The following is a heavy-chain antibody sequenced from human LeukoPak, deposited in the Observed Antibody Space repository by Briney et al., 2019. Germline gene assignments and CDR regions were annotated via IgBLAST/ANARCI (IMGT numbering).Heavy chain of an antibody. CDR1: GFTFSSYW. CDR2: INHNGNVN. V-gene: IGHV3-7*03. CDR3: ARGGGLDV. D-gene: IGHD3-16*01. J-gene: IGHJ6*02. Sequence: GGSLRLSCAASGFTFSSYWMNWARQAPGKGPEWVASINHNGNVNYYVDSVKGRFTISRDNAKNSLYLQMSNLRAEGTAVYFCARGGGLDVWGQGATVTVSS.